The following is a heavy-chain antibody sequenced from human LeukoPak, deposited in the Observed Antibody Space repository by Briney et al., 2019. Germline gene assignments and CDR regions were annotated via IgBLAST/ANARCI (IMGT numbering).Heavy chain of an antibody. CDR1: GYIFTSYG. CDR3: ARDRPHTELQDLDWSTYYYQGMDF. D-gene: IGHD3-9*01. V-gene: IGHV1-18*01. J-gene: IGHJ6*02. CDR2: ISVYNANT. Sequence: ASVKVSCKASGYIFTSYGISWVRQAPGQGLEWMGWISVYNANTNYAQKFQGRVTMTTDTSTSTAYMELRSLRSDDSAVYYCARDRPHTELQDLDWSTYYYQGMDFWGQGTTVTVSS.